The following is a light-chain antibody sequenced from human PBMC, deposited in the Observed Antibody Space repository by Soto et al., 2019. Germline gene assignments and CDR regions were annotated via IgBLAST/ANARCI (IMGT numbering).Light chain of an antibody. CDR2: DVS. J-gene: IGKJ4*01. CDR1: QSLRSS. Sequence: ETMRTQSPDTLSVSLGERATLSCRASQSLRSSLAWYQQKPGQAPRLLIYDVSTRATGIPARFSGSGSGTDFSLTISGLQSEDFAVYYCQRYNNWPLTFGGGTKVDIK. V-gene: IGKV3-15*01. CDR3: QRYNNWPLT.